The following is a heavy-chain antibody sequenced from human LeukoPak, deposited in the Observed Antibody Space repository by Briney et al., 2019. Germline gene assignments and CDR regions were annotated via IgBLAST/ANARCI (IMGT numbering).Heavy chain of an antibody. Sequence: PGGSLRLSCAASGFTFSSHGMHWVRQAPGKGLEWVAVISNDGINKYYADSVKGRFTISRDNSKNTLYLQMNSLRVEDTAVYHCAKVLLYSGYVGPFDYWGQGTVVTVSS. J-gene: IGHJ4*02. D-gene: IGHD5-12*01. V-gene: IGHV3-30*18. CDR2: ISNDGINK. CDR3: AKVLLYSGYVGPFDY. CDR1: GFTFSSHG.